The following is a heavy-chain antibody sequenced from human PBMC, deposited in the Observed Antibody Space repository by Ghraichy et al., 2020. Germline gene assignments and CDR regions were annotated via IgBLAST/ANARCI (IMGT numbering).Heavy chain of an antibody. CDR1: GYTFTDYY. J-gene: IGHJ4*02. Sequence: ASVKVSCKASGYTFTDYYIHWVRQAPGQGLEWMGWINLDNGGTKCAQKFQGRVTMTRDTSISTVYMELSSLTYDDTAVYYCAIRKPPAPLDWGQGTLVTVSS. CDR3: AIRKPPAPLD. CDR2: INLDNGGT. V-gene: IGHV1-2*02.